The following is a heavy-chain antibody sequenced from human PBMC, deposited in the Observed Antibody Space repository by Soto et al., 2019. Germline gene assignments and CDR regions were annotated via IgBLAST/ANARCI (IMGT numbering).Heavy chain of an antibody. D-gene: IGHD1-20*01. CDR3: AKARGNWNYFYYYGMDV. J-gene: IGHJ6*02. V-gene: IGHV3-30*18. Sequence: QVQLVESGGGVVQPARSLRLSCAASGFTFSSYGMHWVRQAPGKGLEWVAVISYDGSNKYYTDSVKGRFTISRDTSKNTLYLQMNSLRAEDTAVYYCAKARGNWNYFYYYGMDVWGQGTTVTVSS. CDR1: GFTFSSYG. CDR2: ISYDGSNK.